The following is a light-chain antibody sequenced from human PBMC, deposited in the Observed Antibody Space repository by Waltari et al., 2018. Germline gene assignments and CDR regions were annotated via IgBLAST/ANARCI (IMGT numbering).Light chain of an antibody. Sequence: ILSLSPGERATLSCRASQSVSRALAWYQQKPGQAPRLLIYGASNRATGIPDRFSGGGSGTDFSLTISRLEPEDFAVYYCQHYVRLPATFGQGTKVEIK. CDR1: QSVSRA. CDR3: QHYVRLPAT. CDR2: GAS. V-gene: IGKV3-20*01. J-gene: IGKJ1*01.